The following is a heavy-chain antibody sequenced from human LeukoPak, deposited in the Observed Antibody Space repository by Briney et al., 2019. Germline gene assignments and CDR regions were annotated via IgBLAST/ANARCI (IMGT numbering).Heavy chain of an antibody. Sequence: SQTLSLTCTVSGGSISSYYWSWIRQPAGKGLEWIGRIYTSGSITYNPSLKSRVSMSVDTSKNQFSLKLNSVTAADTAVYYCARATMTDLDWFDPWGQGIVVSVSS. J-gene: IGHJ5*02. CDR3: ARATMTDLDWFDP. V-gene: IGHV4-4*07. CDR2: IYTSGSI. D-gene: IGHD3-22*01. CDR1: GGSISSYY.